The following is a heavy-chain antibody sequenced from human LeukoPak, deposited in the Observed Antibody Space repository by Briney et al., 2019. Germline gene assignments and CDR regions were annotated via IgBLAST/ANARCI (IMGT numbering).Heavy chain of an antibody. D-gene: IGHD6-13*01. CDR1: GYTFTSYY. CDR3: ARDGVRSSSWH. J-gene: IGHJ4*02. Sequence: ASVKVSCKASGYTFTSYYMHWVRQAPGQGLEWMGIINPSGGCTSYAQKFQGRVTMTRDTSTGTAYMELSSLRSEDTAVYYCARDGVRSSSWHWGQGTLVTASS. V-gene: IGHV1-46*01. CDR2: INPSGGCT.